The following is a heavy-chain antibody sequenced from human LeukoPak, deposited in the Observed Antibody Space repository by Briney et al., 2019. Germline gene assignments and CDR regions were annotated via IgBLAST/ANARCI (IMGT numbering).Heavy chain of an antibody. CDR2: ISWNSGDI. CDR1: GFTFDDYA. Sequence: GGSLRLSCAASGFTFDDYAMHWVRQAPGKGLEWVSGISWNSGDIGYADSVKGRFTISRDNAKNSLYLQMNSLRAEDTALYYCARDRLGPSFSVSHFDLWGQGTLVTVSS. CDR3: ARDRLGPSFSVSHFDL. D-gene: IGHD3-3*02. J-gene: IGHJ4*02. V-gene: IGHV3-9*01.